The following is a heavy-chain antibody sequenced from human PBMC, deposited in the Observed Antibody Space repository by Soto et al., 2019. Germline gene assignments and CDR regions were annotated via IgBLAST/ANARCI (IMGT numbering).Heavy chain of an antibody. D-gene: IGHD6-6*01. J-gene: IGHJ4*02. CDR2: IWYDGSNK. V-gene: IGHV3-33*01. CDR3: ARDWRSSSPSAFDY. Sequence: QVQLVESGGGVVQPGRSLRLSCAASGFTFNSYAMHWVRQAPGKGLEWVAVIWYDGSNKYYADSVKGRFTVSRDNSKNTLYLQMNSLRAEDTGVYYCARDWRSSSPSAFDYWGQGTLVTVSS. CDR1: GFTFNSYA.